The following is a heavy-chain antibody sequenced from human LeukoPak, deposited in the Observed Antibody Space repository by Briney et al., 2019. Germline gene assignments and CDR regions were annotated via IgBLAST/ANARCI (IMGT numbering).Heavy chain of an antibody. CDR1: GYTFSNHE. D-gene: IGHD3/OR15-3a*01. V-gene: IGHV1-3*03. CDR3: TLYNF. J-gene: IGHJ4*02. Sequence: RRASVKVSCKASGYTFSNHEIHWVRQAPGQSLEWMGGINGGNGDTKYSQELQGRVTISRDPSANTAYMELSSLRSEDMAVYYCTLYNFWGQGTLVTVSS. CDR2: INGGNGDT.